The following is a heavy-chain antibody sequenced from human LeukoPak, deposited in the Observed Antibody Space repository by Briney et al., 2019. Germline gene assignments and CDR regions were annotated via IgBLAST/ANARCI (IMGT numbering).Heavy chain of an antibody. CDR1: GYTFTVYY. CDR2: INPNNGGT. D-gene: IGHD5-24*01. Sequence: ASVKVSCKASGYTFTVYYIHWVRQAPGQGLEWMGWINPNNGGTNYAQKLQGRVTMTRDTSISTAYMELGRLTSDDTAVYFCARGEVTIGNDYWGQGTLVSVSS. V-gene: IGHV1-2*02. J-gene: IGHJ4*02. CDR3: ARGEVTIGNDY.